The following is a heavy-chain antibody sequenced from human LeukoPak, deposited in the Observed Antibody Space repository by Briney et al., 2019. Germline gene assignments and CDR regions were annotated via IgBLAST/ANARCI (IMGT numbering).Heavy chain of an antibody. D-gene: IGHD3-3*01. J-gene: IGHJ4*02. CDR2: INPNSDGT. V-gene: IGHV1-2*02. CDR1: GYTFAGYY. Sequence: ASVKVSCKASGYTFAGYYIHWVRQAPGQGLEWMGWINPNSDGTNYAQKFQGRITMTMDTSINTAYMELTRLRSDDTAVYYCARLLELEWGSRTYPTGAFDYWGQGTLVAVSS. CDR3: ARLLELEWGSRTYPTGAFDY.